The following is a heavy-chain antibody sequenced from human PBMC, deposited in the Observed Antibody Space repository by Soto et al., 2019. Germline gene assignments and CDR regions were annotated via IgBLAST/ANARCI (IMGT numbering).Heavy chain of an antibody. CDR2: IYYSGST. CDR1: GGSISSGDYY. V-gene: IGHV4-30-4*01. J-gene: IGHJ4*02. CDR3: ARARSPYYYDSSGYLYYFDY. Sequence: PSETLSLTCTVSGGSISSGDYYWSWIRQPPGKGLEWIGYIYYSGSTYYNPSLKGRVTISVDTSKNQFSLKLSSVTAADTAVYYCARARSPYYYDSSGYLYYFDYWGQGTLVTVSS. D-gene: IGHD3-22*01.